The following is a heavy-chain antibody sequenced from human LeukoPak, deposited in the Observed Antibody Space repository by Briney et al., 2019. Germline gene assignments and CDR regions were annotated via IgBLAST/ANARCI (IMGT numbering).Heavy chain of an antibody. V-gene: IGHV1-8*01. CDR2: MNPTSGYT. CDR3: ARMRGYSLGYWYLDL. Sequence: ASVKVSCKAAEYTFTSYDINWVRQATGQGLEWMGWMNPTSGYTGYAQKFQGRVTMTRDTSISTAYMELSSLRSGDTAVYHCARMRGYSLGYWYLDLWGRGTLVTVSS. D-gene: IGHD5-18*01. CDR1: EYTFTSYD. J-gene: IGHJ2*01.